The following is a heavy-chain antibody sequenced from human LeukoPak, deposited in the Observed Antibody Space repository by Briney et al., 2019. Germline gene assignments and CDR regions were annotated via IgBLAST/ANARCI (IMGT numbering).Heavy chain of an antibody. D-gene: IGHD3-22*01. CDR2: IYYSGST. CDR3: ARGVSYYDSSGYYNEYFQH. J-gene: IGHJ1*01. CDR1: GGSISSYY. V-gene: IGHV4-59*08. Sequence: PSGTLSLTCTVSGGSISSYYWSWIRQPPGKGLEWIGYIYYSGSTNYNPSLKSRVTISVDTSKNQFSLKLSSVTAADTAVYYCARGVSYYDSSGYYNEYFQHWGQGTLVTVSS.